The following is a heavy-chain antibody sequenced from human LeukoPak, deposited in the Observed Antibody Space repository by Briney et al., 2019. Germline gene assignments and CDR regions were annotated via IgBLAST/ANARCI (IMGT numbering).Heavy chain of an antibody. CDR1: GFTVSSNY. CDR3: ARIVAGGAFDI. J-gene: IGHJ3*02. V-gene: IGHV3-66*01. Sequence: GGSLRLSCAASGFTVSSNYMTWVRQAPGKGLERVSVIYSGGSTYYADSVKGRFTISRDNSKNTLYLQMNSLRAEDTAVYYCARIVAGGAFDIWGQGTMVTVSS. CDR2: IYSGGST. D-gene: IGHD1-26*01.